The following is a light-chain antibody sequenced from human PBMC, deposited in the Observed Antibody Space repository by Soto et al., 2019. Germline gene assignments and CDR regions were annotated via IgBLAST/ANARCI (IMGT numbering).Light chain of an antibody. V-gene: IGKV2-28*01. Sequence: DIVMTQSPLYLPVTPGEPASISCRSSQSLLHSDGYKYLDWYLQKPGQSPQLLIYLGSNRASGVPDRFSGSGSGTDFTLKISRVEAEDVGVYYCMQALQTPLFTLGPGTKVDLK. J-gene: IGKJ3*01. CDR3: MQALQTPLFT. CDR2: LGS. CDR1: QSLLHSDGYKY.